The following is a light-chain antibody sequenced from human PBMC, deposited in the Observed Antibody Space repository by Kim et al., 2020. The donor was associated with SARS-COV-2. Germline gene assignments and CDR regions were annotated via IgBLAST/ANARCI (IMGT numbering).Light chain of an antibody. CDR2: WAS. CDR3: QQYYSTPLT. CDR1: QSVLYSSNNKNY. V-gene: IGKV4-1*01. J-gene: IGKJ3*01. Sequence: DIVMTQSPDSLAVSLGERATINCKSSQSVLYSSNNKNYLAWYQQKPGQPPKLLIYWASTRESGVPDRFSGSGSGTDFTHTISSLQAEDVAVYYCQQYYSTPLTFGPRTKVDIK.